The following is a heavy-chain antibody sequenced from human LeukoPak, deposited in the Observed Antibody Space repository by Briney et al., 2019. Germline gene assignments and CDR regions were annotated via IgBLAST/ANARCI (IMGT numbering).Heavy chain of an antibody. J-gene: IGHJ4*02. CDR3: ARGGGGSSGPHLDY. V-gene: IGHV4-39*07. D-gene: IGHD3-22*01. CDR2: IYYSGST. CDR1: GGSISSSSYY. Sequence: SETLSLTCTVSGGSISSSSYYWGWIRQPPGKGLEWIGSIYYSGSTYYNPSLKSRVTISVDTSKNQFSLKLSSVTAADTAVYYCARGGGGSSGPHLDYWGQGTLVTVSS.